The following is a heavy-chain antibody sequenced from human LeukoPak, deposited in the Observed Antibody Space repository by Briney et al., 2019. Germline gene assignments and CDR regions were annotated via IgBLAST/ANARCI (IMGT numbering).Heavy chain of an antibody. CDR2: IGSSGDST. V-gene: IGHV3-23*01. CDR3: ARGSKDLDF. J-gene: IGHJ4*02. Sequence: GGSLRLSCAPSGSTFSSFAMNWVRQAPGKGLEWVSTIGSSGDSTYYADSVRGRFTISRDNSKNTMHLQMNNLRAEDTAFYYCARGSKDLDFWGQGTLVTVSS. CDR1: GSTFSSFA. D-gene: IGHD3-10*01.